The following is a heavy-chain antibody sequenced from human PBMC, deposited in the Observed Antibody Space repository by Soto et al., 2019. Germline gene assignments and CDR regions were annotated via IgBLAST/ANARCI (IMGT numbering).Heavy chain of an antibody. CDR1: GFTFSSHW. CDR3: VRGHVRWNGRHFDY. J-gene: IGHJ4*02. CDR2: IIGDGNEI. V-gene: IGHV3-74*01. D-gene: IGHD3-16*01. Sequence: EVQLAESGGGLVQPGGSLRLSCAASGFTFSSHWMHWVRQAPGKGLVWVSRIIGDGNEITYADSVKGRFTISRDNAKNTVILQMHSLRAEDTAVYYCVRGHVRWNGRHFDYWGQGTLVTVSS.